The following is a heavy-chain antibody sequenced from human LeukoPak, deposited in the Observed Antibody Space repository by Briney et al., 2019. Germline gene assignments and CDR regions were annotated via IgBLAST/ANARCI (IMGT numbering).Heavy chain of an antibody. Sequence: VASVKVSCKASGHTFTSYYMNWVRQAPGQGLEWMGGIIPIFGTANYAQKFQGRVTITADESTSTAYMELSSLRSEDTAVYYCARSPPTRSGYCSGGSCYSHFDYWGQGTLVTVSS. V-gene: IGHV1-69*13. D-gene: IGHD2-15*01. CDR2: IIPIFGTA. J-gene: IGHJ4*02. CDR1: GHTFTSYY. CDR3: ARSPPTRSGYCSGGSCYSHFDY.